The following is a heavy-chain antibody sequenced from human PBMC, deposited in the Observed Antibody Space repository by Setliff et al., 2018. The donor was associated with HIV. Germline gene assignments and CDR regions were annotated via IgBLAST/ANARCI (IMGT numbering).Heavy chain of an antibody. Sequence: SETLSLTCAVYGGSFSGFYWIWIRQPPRKGLEWIGEVSHRGNTEYNPSLQSRVAISLDTSKTQCSLKLSSVTAADTAVYYCARHGARGQWLVFPPFDYWGQGTPVTVSS. D-gene: IGHD6-19*01. J-gene: IGHJ4*02. CDR3: ARHGARGQWLVFPPFDY. V-gene: IGHV4-34*01. CDR2: VSHRGNT. CDR1: GGSFSGFY.